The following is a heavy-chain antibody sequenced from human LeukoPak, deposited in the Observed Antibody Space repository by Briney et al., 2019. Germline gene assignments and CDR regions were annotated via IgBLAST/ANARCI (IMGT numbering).Heavy chain of an antibody. CDR2: IYYSGST. Sequence: NPSGTLSLTCTVSGYSISSGYYWGWIRQPPGKGLEWTGSIYYSGSTYYNPSLKSRVTISLHTSNNQFSLKLRSVTTADTAVYYCAREDSGNSDDSLDIWGQGTMVTVSS. J-gene: IGHJ3*02. V-gene: IGHV4-38-2*02. CDR1: GYSISSGYY. D-gene: IGHD4-23*01. CDR3: AREDSGNSDDSLDI.